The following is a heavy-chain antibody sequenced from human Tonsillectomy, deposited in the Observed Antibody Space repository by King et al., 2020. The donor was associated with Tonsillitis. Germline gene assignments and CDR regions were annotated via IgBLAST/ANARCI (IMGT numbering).Heavy chain of an antibody. CDR3: AKEGAGPFDS. V-gene: IGHV3-30*18. Sequence: VQLVESGGGVVQPGGSLRLSCEASGFLFKSFGMHWVRQAPGKGLEWVATLSYDGGDKYYAESVKGRFTISRDNSLHTLYLQMTTLRREDTAIYYCAKEGAGPFDSWGRGTLVTVSA. D-gene: IGHD1-14*01. J-gene: IGHJ4*02. CDR1: GFLFKSFG. CDR2: LSYDGGDK.